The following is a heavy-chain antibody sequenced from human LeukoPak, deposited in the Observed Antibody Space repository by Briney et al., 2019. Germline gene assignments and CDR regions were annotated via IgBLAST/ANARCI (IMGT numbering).Heavy chain of an antibody. D-gene: IGHD3-9*01. J-gene: IGHJ4*02. Sequence: ASVKVSCKASGYTFTSYGISWVRQAPGQGLELMGWISAYNGNTNYAQKLQGRVTMTTDTSTSTAYMELRSLRSDDTAVYYCARVFSTEYYFDYWGQGTLVTVSS. V-gene: IGHV1-18*01. CDR3: ARVFSTEYYFDY. CDR2: ISAYNGNT. CDR1: GYTFTSYG.